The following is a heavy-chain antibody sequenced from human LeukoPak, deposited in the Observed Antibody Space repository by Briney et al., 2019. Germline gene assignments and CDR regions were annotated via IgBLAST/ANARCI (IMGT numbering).Heavy chain of an antibody. Sequence: PGGSLRLSCAASGFTFKSYAMNWVRQAPGKGRGWVSVIYSGGSIYYADSVKGRFTISRDNSKNTLYLQMNSLRAEDTAVYYCARDLGLYPIWGQGTMVTVSS. CDR2: IYSGGSI. CDR3: ARDLGLYPI. D-gene: IGHD2-8*01. J-gene: IGHJ3*02. CDR1: GFTFKSYA. V-gene: IGHV3-53*01.